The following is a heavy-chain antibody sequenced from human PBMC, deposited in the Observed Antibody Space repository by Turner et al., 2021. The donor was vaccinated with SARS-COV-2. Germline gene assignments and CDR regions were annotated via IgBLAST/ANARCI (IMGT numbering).Heavy chain of an antibody. J-gene: IGHJ4*02. CDR1: GFTFSNYW. V-gene: IGHV3-7*01. D-gene: IGHD6-13*01. CDR2: IKQDGSEK. Sequence: EVQLVESGGGLVQPGGSLRLSCAASGFTFSNYWMSWVRQAPGKGLEWVANIKQDGSEKYYVDSVKGRFTISRDNAKNSLYLQMNSLRAEDTAVYYCARLAGSSWHFDYWGQGTLVTFSS. CDR3: ARLAGSSWHFDY.